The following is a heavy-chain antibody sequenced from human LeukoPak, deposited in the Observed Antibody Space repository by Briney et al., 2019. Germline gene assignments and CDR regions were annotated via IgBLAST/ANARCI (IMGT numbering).Heavy chain of an antibody. CDR1: GFTFSTYA. V-gene: IGHV3-23*01. CDR2: ISGSGAGI. Sequence: GGSLRLSCAASGFTFSTYAMSWVRQAPGKGLEWVSSISGSGAGIYYTDSVKGRFTISRDNSKNTLYLQMSSLRAEDTAVYYCATPYYSNGLDLWGQGTRVTVSS. J-gene: IGHJ3*01. D-gene: IGHD3-10*01. CDR3: ATPYYSNGLDL.